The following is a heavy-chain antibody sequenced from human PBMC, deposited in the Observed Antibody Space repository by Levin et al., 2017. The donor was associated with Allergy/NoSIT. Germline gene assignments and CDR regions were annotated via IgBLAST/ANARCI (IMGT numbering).Heavy chain of an antibody. J-gene: IGHJ4*02. V-gene: IGHV3-53*01. CDR2: IYSGGST. CDR3: ARETHSSGWYGHFAS. CDR1: GFTVSNNY. Sequence: HPGGSLRLSCAASGFTVSNNYMSWVRQAPGKGLEWVSVIYSGGSTYYADSVKGRFTISRDNSKNTLYLQMNNLRAEDTAVYYCARETHSSGWYGHFASWGQGTLVTVSS. D-gene: IGHD6-19*01.